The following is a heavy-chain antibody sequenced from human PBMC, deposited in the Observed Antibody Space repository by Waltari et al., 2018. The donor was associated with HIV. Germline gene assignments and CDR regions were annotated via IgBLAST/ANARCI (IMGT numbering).Heavy chain of an antibody. CDR1: GFTFSSYG. D-gene: IGHD3-22*01. CDR2: ISYCGSNK. J-gene: IGHJ4*02. CDR3: AKDPYYYDSSGYADYFDY. V-gene: IGHV3-30*18. Sequence: QVQLVESGGGVVQPGRSLRLSCAASGFTFSSYGMHWVRQAPGKGVEGVAVISYCGSNKYYADSVKGRFTISRDNSKNTLYLQMNSLRAEDTAVYYCAKDPYYYDSSGYADYFDYWGQGTLVTVSS.